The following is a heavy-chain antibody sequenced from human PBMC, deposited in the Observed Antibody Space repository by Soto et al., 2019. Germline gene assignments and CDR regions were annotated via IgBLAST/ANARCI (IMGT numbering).Heavy chain of an antibody. Sequence: GGSLRLSCAASGFTFSSYSMNWVRQAPGKGLEWVSSISSSSSYIYYADSVKGRFTISRDNAKNSLHLQMNSLRAEDTAVYYCASPPRDSSPYWYYFDYWGQGT. CDR2: ISSSSSYI. CDR1: GFTFSSYS. D-gene: IGHD3-22*01. V-gene: IGHV3-21*01. CDR3: ASPPRDSSPYWYYFDY. J-gene: IGHJ4*02.